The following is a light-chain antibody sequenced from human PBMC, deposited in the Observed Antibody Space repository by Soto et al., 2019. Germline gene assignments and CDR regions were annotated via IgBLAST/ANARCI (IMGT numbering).Light chain of an antibody. J-gene: IGKJ2*01. CDR1: QTINIY. Sequence: IQMTQSPATLSSSLGDRVTITCRASQTINIYFAWYRQKPGKAPELLIYQASILEPGVPSRFSGSGSGTLFPLTISSLNPDFFATYYCQHYSRYSTFGQGTKVDIK. CDR3: QHYSRYST. V-gene: IGKV1-5*03. CDR2: QAS.